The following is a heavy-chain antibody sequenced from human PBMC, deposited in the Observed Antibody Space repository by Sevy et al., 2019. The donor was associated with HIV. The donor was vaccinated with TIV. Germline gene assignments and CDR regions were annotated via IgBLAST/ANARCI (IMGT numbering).Heavy chain of an antibody. CDR2: IRSRANSYAT. V-gene: IGHV3-73*01. J-gene: IGHJ4*02. CDR1: GFTFSGSA. D-gene: IGHD1-26*01. CDR3: SRRLGSSDDY. Sequence: GGSLRLSCAASGFTFSGSAIHWVRQASGKGLEWVGRIRSRANSYATTYAASVKDRFTISRDDSKNTAYLQMNSLKTEDTAVYYCSRRLGSSDDYWGQGTLVTVSS.